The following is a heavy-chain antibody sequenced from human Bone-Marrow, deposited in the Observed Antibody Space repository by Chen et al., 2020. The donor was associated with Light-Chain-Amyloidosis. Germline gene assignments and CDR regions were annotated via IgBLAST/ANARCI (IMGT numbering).Heavy chain of an antibody. CDR2: VHTGVTT. CDR1: GFSVSSNY. V-gene: IGHV3-53*02. D-gene: IGHD2-2*01. CDR3: ARDVLCSSSNTCNDY. J-gene: IGHJ4*02. Sequence: EVQLMETGGGMIQPGGSLRLSCAVSGFSVSSNYMGWVRQATGKGLEWVSLVHTGVTTYYTDSVKGRFTISRDNSKNTLYLQMNSLRAEDTAVYYCARDVLCSSSNTCNDYWGQGTLVTVSS.